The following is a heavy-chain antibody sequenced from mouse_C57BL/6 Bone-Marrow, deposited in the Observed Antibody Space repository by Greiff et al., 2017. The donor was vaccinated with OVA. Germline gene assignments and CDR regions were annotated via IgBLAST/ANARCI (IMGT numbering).Heavy chain of an antibody. CDR3: ARGEFITTVVATFYWYFDV. CDR1: GYTFTSYW. CDR2: IYPGSGST. V-gene: IGHV1-55*01. Sequence: QVQLQQSGAELVKPGASVKMSCKASGYTFTSYWITWVKQRPGQGLEWIGDIYPGSGSTNYNEKFKSKATLTVDPSSSTAYMQLSSLTSEDSAVYYCARGEFITTVVATFYWYFDVWGTGTTVTVSS. D-gene: IGHD1-1*01. J-gene: IGHJ1*03.